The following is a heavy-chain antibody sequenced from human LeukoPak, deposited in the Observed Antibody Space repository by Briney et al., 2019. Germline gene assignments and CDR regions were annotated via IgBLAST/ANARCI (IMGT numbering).Heavy chain of an antibody. V-gene: IGHV3-23*01. D-gene: IGHD1-1*01. CDR3: AGNFRLERYY. Sequence: PGGSLRLSCAASGFTFSSYAMSWVRQAPGKGLEWVSLIGGRGVTTYYADSVKGRFTISRDNSKNTLFLQLNSLRAEDTAVYYCAGNFRLERYYWGRGTLVTVSS. J-gene: IGHJ4*02. CDR1: GFTFSSYA. CDR2: IGGRGVTT.